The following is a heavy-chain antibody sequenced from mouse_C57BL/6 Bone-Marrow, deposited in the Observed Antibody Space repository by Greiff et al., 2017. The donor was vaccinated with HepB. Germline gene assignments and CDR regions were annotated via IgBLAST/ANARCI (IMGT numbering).Heavy chain of an antibody. CDR2: IYPGSGST. CDR3: ARRENFGPWFAY. CDR1: GYTFTSYW. J-gene: IGHJ3*01. Sequence: QVQLQQPGAELVKPGASVKMSCKASGYTFTSYWITWVKQRPGQGLEWIGDIYPGSGSTNYNEKFKSKATLTVDTSSSTAYMQLSSLTSEDSAVYYGARRENFGPWFAYWGQGTLVTVSA. V-gene: IGHV1-55*01.